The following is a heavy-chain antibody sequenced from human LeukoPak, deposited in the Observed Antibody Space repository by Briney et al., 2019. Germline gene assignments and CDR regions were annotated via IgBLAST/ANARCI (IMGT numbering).Heavy chain of an antibody. D-gene: IGHD6-19*01. J-gene: IGHJ5*02. CDR2: IYYSGST. CDR3: ARALIAVAGTHNWFDP. Sequence: SETLSLTCTVSGGSISSYYWSWVRQPPGKGLEWIGYIYYSGSTNYNPSLKSRVTISVDTSKNQFSLKLSSVTAADTAVYYCARALIAVAGTHNWFDPWGQGTLVTVSS. V-gene: IGHV4-59*01. CDR1: GGSISSYY.